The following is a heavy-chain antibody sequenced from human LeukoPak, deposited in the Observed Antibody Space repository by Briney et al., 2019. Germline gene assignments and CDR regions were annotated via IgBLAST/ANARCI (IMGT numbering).Heavy chain of an antibody. Sequence: PGGSLRLSCAASGFTFSDYWMSWMRQAPGKGLEWVANIKYDGDEEYYVDSVKGRFTISRDNAKNSLYLQLNSLRVEDTAVYYCARVSSTAGSSSWTMWFDPWGQGTLVTVSS. CDR2: IKYDGDEE. V-gene: IGHV3-7*01. CDR1: GFTFSDYW. D-gene: IGHD6-13*01. CDR3: ARVSSTAGSSSWTMWFDP. J-gene: IGHJ5*02.